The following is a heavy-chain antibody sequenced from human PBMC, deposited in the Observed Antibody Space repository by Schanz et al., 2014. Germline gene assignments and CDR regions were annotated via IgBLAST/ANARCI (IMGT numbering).Heavy chain of an antibody. Sequence: QVQLVQSGAEVKKPGASVKVSCKASGYTLTAYYMHWVRQAPGQGLGWMGWINPDSGGTNYAQKFKGRVTMTRDMSINTAYMELSRLRSDDSAVYYCASDFWSGYSHYYYGLDVWGQGTTVTVSS. J-gene: IGHJ6*02. CDR3: ASDFWSGYSHYYYGLDV. D-gene: IGHD3-3*01. V-gene: IGHV1-2*02. CDR2: INPDSGGT. CDR1: GYTLTAYY.